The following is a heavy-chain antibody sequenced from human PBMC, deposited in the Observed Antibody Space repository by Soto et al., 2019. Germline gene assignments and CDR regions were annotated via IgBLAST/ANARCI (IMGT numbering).Heavy chain of an antibody. CDR1: GYTFTSYA. CDR2: INAGNGNT. J-gene: IGHJ6*03. V-gene: IGHV1-3*01. Sequence: ASVKVSCKASGYTFTSYAMHCVRQAPGQRLEWMGWINAGNGNTKYSQKFQGRVTITRDTSASTAYMEMSSLRSEDTAVYYCARNGKGARMNVWGKGTRVTVSS. CDR3: ARNGKGARMNV.